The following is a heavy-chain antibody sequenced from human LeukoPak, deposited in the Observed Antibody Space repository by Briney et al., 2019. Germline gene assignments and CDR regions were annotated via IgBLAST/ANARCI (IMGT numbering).Heavy chain of an antibody. CDR1: GYTFTSYY. CDR2: INPSGGST. V-gene: IGHV1-46*01. Sequence: AASVKVSCKASGYTFTSYYMHWVRQAPGQGLEWMGIINPSGGSTSYAQKFQGRVTMTRDTSTSTVYMELSSLRSEDTAVYYCARATGDFWSGYYKGAWFDPWGQGTLVTVSS. CDR3: ARATGDFWSGYYKGAWFDP. J-gene: IGHJ5*02. D-gene: IGHD3-3*01.